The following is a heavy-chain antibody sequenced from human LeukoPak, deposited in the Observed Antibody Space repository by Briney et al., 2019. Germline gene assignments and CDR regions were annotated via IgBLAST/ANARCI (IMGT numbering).Heavy chain of an antibody. D-gene: IGHD3-10*01. V-gene: IGHV3-21*01. Sequence: GGSLRLSCAASGFTFSSYSMNWVRQAPGKGLEWVSSISSSSSYIYYADSVKGRFTISRDNAKNSLYLQMNSLRAEDTAVYYCARGPGFGEFQNWGQGTLVTVSS. CDR1: GFTFSSYS. CDR3: ARGPGFGEFQN. CDR2: ISSSSSYI. J-gene: IGHJ1*01.